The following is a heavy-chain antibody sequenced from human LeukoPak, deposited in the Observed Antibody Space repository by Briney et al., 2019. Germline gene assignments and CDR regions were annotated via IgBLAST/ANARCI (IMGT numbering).Heavy chain of an antibody. Sequence: KPSETLSLTCTVSGGSISSYYRSWIRQPPGKGLEWIGYIYYSGSTNYNPSLKSRVTISVDTSKNQFSLRLSSVTAADTAVYYCASYYYDSSGYPAYFDYWGQGTMVTVSS. CDR3: ASYYYDSSGYPAYFDY. V-gene: IGHV4-59*01. CDR1: GGSISSYY. J-gene: IGHJ4*02. CDR2: IYYSGST. D-gene: IGHD3-22*01.